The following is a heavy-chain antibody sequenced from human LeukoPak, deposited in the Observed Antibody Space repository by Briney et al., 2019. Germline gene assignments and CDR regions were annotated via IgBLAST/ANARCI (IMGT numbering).Heavy chain of an antibody. CDR1: GFTFSSYA. CDR2: ISYDGSNK. CDR3: AKEDTAMAIDY. Sequence: QPGGSLGLSCAASGFTFSSYAMHWVRQAPGKGLEWVAVISYDGSNKYYADSVKGRFTISRDNSKNTLYLQMNSLRAEDTAVYYCAKEDTAMAIDYWGQGTLVTVSS. J-gene: IGHJ4*02. V-gene: IGHV3-30*04. D-gene: IGHD5-18*01.